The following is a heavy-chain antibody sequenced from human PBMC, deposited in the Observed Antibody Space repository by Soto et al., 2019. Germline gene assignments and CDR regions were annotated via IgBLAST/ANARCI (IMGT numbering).Heavy chain of an antibody. Sequence: QVQLVESGGGVVQPGRSLRLSCAASGFTFSNSAIHWVRQAPDKGLDWVAVISSDGSHKYYVDSVRGRFTISRDNSKNTLYLQMNSLRAEDTAVYYCARPYCRSTRCYLYYYAMDVWGQGTTVTVSS. D-gene: IGHD2-2*01. CDR1: GFTFSNSA. J-gene: IGHJ6*02. CDR3: ARPYCRSTRCYLYYYAMDV. V-gene: IGHV3-30-3*01. CDR2: ISSDGSHK.